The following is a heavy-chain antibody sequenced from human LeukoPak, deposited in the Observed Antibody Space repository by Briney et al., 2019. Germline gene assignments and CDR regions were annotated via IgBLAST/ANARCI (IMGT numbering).Heavy chain of an antibody. J-gene: IGHJ5*02. CDR3: ARAVQYRPGSGYNWFDP. D-gene: IGHD4-11*01. CDR1: GFTFSSYD. V-gene: IGHV3-13*01. Sequence: GGSLRLSCAASGFTFSSYDMHGVRQPTGKGLEWVSAIGTAGDTYYPGSVKGRFTISRENAKNSLYLQMNSLRAGDTAVYYCARAVQYRPGSGYNWFDPWGQGTLVTVSS. CDR2: IGTAGDT.